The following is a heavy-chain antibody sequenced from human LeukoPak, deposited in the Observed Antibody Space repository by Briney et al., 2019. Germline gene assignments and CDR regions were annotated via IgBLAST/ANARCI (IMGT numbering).Heavy chain of an antibody. CDR1: GGSFSGHY. Sequence: SETLSLTCAVYGGSFSGHYWSWIRQPPGKGLEWIGEINHSGSTNYNPSLKSRVTISVDTSKNQFSLKLSSVTAADTAVYYCARGIVVVPAARFDPWGQGTLVTVSS. CDR2: INHSGST. V-gene: IGHV4-34*01. CDR3: ARGIVVVPAARFDP. D-gene: IGHD2-2*01. J-gene: IGHJ5*02.